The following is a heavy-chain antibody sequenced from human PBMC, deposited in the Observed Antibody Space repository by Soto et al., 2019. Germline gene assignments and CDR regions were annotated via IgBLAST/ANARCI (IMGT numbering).Heavy chain of an antibody. J-gene: IGHJ5*02. Sequence: QVQLVQSGAEVKKPGSSVKVSCKASGGTFSSYAISWVRQAPGQGLEWMGGIIPIFGTANYAQKFQGRVTIPADESTSTADMELSRLRSEDTAVYYCARDRRVDTAMLTGLDPWGQGTLVTVSS. D-gene: IGHD5-18*01. CDR3: ARDRRVDTAMLTGLDP. V-gene: IGHV1-69*12. CDR2: IIPIFGTA. CDR1: GGTFSSYA.